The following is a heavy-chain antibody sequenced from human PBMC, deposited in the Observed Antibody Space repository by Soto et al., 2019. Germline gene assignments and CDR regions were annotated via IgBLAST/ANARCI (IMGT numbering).Heavy chain of an antibody. V-gene: IGHV1-24*01. CDR3: ARHGSDSGWFFFDP. Sequence: GASVKVSCKVSGYNLTELSMHWVRQAPGKGLEWMGGFDPEDGETIYAQKFQGRVTMTEDTSTDTAYMELSSLRSEDTAVYYCARHGSDSGWFFFDPWGQGALVTVSS. CDR2: FDPEDGET. CDR1: GYNLTELS. J-gene: IGHJ5*02. D-gene: IGHD6-19*01.